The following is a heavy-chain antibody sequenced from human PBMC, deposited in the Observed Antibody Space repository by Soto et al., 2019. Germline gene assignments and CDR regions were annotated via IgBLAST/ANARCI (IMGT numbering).Heavy chain of an antibody. CDR1: GFTFSSYG. D-gene: IGHD7-27*01. CDR3: ARVGTLYAMDV. CDR2: ISYDGSNK. J-gene: IGHJ6*02. V-gene: IGHV3-30*03. Sequence: GGSLRLSCAASGFTFSSYGMHWVRQAPGKGLEWVAVISYDGSNKYYADSVKGRFTISRDNSKNTLYLQMNSLRAEDTAVYYCARVGTLYAMDVWGQGTTVTVSS.